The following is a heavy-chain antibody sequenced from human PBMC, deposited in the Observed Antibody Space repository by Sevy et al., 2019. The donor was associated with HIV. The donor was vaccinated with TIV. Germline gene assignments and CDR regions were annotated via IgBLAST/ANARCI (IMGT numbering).Heavy chain of an antibody. CDR1: GYTFTSYG. J-gene: IGHJ6*02. Sequence: ASVKVSCKASGYTFTSYGISWVRQAPGQGLEWMGWISAYNGNTNYAQKLQGRVTMTTDTSTSTAYMELRSRRSDDTAVYYGAGDEGQLKNYYYGMKFWAQGTRVTAS. D-gene: IGHD6-6*01. V-gene: IGHV1-18*01. CDR2: ISAYNGNT. CDR3: AGDEGQLKNYYYGMKF.